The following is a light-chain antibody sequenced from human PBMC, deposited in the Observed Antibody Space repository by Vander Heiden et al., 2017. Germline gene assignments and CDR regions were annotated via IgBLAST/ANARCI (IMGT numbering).Light chain of an antibody. CDR3: QQYNGGPPMYT. J-gene: IGKJ2*01. CDR1: QSISTT. CDR2: GAS. V-gene: IGKV3-15*01. Sequence: EIVMTQSPATLSLSPGERATLSCRASQSISTTLAWYQQRPGQAPRLLIYGASTRATGIPARFSGSGSGTEFTLTISSLQSEDFAVYYCQQYNGGPPMYTFGQGTKLDIK.